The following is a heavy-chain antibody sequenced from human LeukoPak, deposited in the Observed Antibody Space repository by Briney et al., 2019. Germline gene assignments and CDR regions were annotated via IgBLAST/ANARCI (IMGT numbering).Heavy chain of an antibody. Sequence: ASVKVSCKASGYTFTGYYMHWVRQAPGQGLEWMGWINPNSGGTNYAQKFQGRVTMTRDTSISTAYMELSRLRSDDTAVYYCARHSSSWPTYYYYYYMDVWGKGTTVTVSS. CDR3: ARHSSSWPTYYYYYYMDV. V-gene: IGHV1-2*02. CDR1: GYTFTGYY. D-gene: IGHD6-13*01. CDR2: INPNSGGT. J-gene: IGHJ6*03.